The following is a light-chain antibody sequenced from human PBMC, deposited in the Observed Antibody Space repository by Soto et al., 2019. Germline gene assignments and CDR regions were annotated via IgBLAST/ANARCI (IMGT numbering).Light chain of an antibody. V-gene: IGKV1-8*01. CDR2: AAS. CDR1: QGISSY. J-gene: IGKJ4*01. CDR3: QQYYSYPLT. Sequence: AIRITQSPSSFSASTGDRVTIPCRASQGISSYLDWYQQKTGKAPKLLIYAASTLQSGVPSRFSGSGSGTDFTLTISCLQSEDFPTYYCQQYYSYPLTFGGGTKVDI.